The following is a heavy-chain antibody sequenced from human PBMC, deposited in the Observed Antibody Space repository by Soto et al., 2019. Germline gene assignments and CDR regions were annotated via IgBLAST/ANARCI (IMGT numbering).Heavy chain of an antibody. CDR1: RFTFSISV. V-gene: IGHV1-58*01. D-gene: IGHD5-12*01. CDR2: IVVGSGNT. CDR3: AADCGVRGYDNYYFYDLDG. J-gene: IGHJ6*03. Sequence: TSAEIGSTASRFTFSISVVHWARKARGQRLEWIGWIVVGSGNTNYAQKFQERVTITRDMSTSTAYMELSSLRSEDTAVYYCAADCGVRGYDNYYFYDLDGWCKGTTVTVSS.